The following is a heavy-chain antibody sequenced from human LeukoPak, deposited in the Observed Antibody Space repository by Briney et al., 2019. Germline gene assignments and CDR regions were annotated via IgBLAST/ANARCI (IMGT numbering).Heavy chain of an antibody. D-gene: IGHD1-26*01. J-gene: IGHJ4*02. CDR1: GFTFSSYG. Sequence: GGSLRLSCAASGFTFSSYGMSWVRQAPGKGLEWVSAISGSGGSTYYADSVKGRFTISRDNSKNTLYLQMNSLRAEDTAVYYCAKDPLGDTTSLDYWGQGTLVTVSS. CDR3: AKDPLGDTTSLDY. CDR2: ISGSGGST. V-gene: IGHV3-23*01.